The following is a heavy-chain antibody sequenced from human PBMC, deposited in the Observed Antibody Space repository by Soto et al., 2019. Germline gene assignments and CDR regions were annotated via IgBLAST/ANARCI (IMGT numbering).Heavy chain of an antibody. CDR1: GGSVSSGSYY. Sequence: SETLSLTCTVSGGSVSSGSYYWSWIRQPPGKGLEWIGYIYYSGSTNYNPSLKSRVTISVDTSKNQFSLKLSSVTAADTAVYYCARETVGGYGMDVWGQGTTVTVSS. D-gene: IGHD3-10*01. J-gene: IGHJ6*02. V-gene: IGHV4-61*01. CDR2: IYYSGST. CDR3: ARETVGGYGMDV.